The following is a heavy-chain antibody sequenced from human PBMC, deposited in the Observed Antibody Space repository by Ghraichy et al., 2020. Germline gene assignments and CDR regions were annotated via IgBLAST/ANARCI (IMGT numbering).Heavy chain of an antibody. V-gene: IGHV4-59*08. CDR1: GGSISSYY. CDR3: ARHGDLGYWYFDP. Sequence: SETLSLTCTVSGGSISSYYWSWIRQPPGKGLEWIGYIYYSGSTDYNPSLKSRVTISVDTSKNQFSLKLSSVTAADTAVYYCARHGDLGYWYFDPWGRGTLVTVSS. J-gene: IGHJ2*01. CDR2: IYYSGST. D-gene: IGHD2-21*02.